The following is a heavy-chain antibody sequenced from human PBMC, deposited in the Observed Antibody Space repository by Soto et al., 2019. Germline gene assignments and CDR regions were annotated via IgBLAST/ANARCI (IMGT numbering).Heavy chain of an antibody. D-gene: IGHD2-2*01. CDR1: GFTFSDYY. V-gene: IGHV3-11*01. Sequence: PGGSLRLSCAASGFTFSDYYMSWIRQAPGKGLEWVSYISSSGSTIYYADSVKGRFTISRDNAKNSLYLQMNSLRAEDTAVYYCARDAPAPEKPYYYYGMDVWGQGTTVTVSS. CDR3: ARDAPAPEKPYYYYGMDV. J-gene: IGHJ6*02. CDR2: ISSSGSTI.